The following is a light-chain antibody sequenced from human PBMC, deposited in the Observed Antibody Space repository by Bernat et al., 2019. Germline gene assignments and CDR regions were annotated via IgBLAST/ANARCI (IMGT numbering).Light chain of an antibody. J-gene: IGKJ4*01. CDR2: GAS. Sequence: EIVLTQSPATLSLSPGERATLSCRASQSVSGDLGWYQQKPGQAPRLLIYGASSRATGIPARFSGSGSGTDFTLTISGLEPEDFALYYSQQRNKWPLTFGGGTRVEI. V-gene: IGKV3-11*01. CDR1: QSVSGD. CDR3: QQRNKWPLT.